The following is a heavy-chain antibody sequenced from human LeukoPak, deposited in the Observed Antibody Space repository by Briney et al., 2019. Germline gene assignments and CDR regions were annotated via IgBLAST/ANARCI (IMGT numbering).Heavy chain of an antibody. V-gene: IGHV4-59*01. CDR1: GGSISSYY. Sequence: SETLSLTCTVSGGSISSYYWSWLRQPPGKGLEWIGYIYYSGSTNYNPSLKSRVTISVDTSKNQFSLKLSSVTAADTAVYYCARMRDSSSWYGVDYWGQGTLVTVSS. J-gene: IGHJ4*02. CDR2: IYYSGST. D-gene: IGHD6-13*01. CDR3: ARMRDSSSWYGVDY.